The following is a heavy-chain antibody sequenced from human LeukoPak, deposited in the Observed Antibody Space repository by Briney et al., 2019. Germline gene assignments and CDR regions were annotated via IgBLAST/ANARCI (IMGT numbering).Heavy chain of an antibody. CDR2: IIPIFGTA. J-gene: IGHJ4*02. CDR1: GGTFCSYA. D-gene: IGHD3-3*01. V-gene: IGHV1-69*13. CDR3: ARSTIFGVVILDY. Sequence: SVKVSCKASGGTFCSYAISWVRQAPGQELEWMGGIIPIFGTANYAQKFQGRVTITADESTSTAYMELSSLRSEDTAVYHCARSTIFGVVILDYWGQGTLVTVSS.